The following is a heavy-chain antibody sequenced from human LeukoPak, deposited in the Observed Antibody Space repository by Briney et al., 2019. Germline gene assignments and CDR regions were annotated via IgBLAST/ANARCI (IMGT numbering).Heavy chain of an antibody. V-gene: IGHV4-34*01. Sequence: SETLSLTCAVYGGSFSGYYWSWIRQPPGKGLEWIGEINHSGSTNYNPSLKSRVTISVDTSKNQFSLKLSSVTAADTAVYYCASWGVVATTADYFDYWGQGTLVTVSS. CDR1: GGSFSGYY. CDR3: ASWGVVATTADYFDY. CDR2: INHSGST. D-gene: IGHD5-12*01. J-gene: IGHJ4*02.